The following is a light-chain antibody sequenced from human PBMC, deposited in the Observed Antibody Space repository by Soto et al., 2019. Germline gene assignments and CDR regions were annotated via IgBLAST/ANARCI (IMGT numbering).Light chain of an antibody. J-gene: IGKJ5*01. CDR1: QSFRGR. V-gene: IGKV3-11*01. Sequence: EVVLTQSPVTLSLSTGERATLSCRASQSFRGRLAWYQQKPGQAPRLLIYDAYNRATGIPPRFSGSGSGTDFTLTISSLAPEDSAVYYCQQRHMWPITFGQGTRLEIK. CDR3: QQRHMWPIT. CDR2: DAY.